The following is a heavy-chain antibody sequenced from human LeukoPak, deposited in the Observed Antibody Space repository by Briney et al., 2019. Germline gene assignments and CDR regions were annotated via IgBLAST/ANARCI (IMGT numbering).Heavy chain of an antibody. CDR1: GFTFDDYA. CDR3: AKDHYSSSWYTDDAFDI. Sequence: PGGSLRLSCAASGFTFDDYAMHWVRQAPGKGLEWVSGISWNSGSIGYADSVKGRFTISRDNAKNSLYLQMNSLRAEDTALYYCAKDHYSSSWYTDDAFDIWGQGTMVTVSS. J-gene: IGHJ3*02. V-gene: IGHV3-9*01. CDR2: ISWNSGSI. D-gene: IGHD6-13*01.